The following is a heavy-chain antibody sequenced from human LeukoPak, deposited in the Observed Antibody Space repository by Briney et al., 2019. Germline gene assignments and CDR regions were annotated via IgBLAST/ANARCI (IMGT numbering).Heavy chain of an antibody. CDR3: AREYDYGPTDY. Sequence: SETLSLTCTVSGGSISSYYWSWIRQPPGKGLEWIGYIYYSGSTNYNPSLKSRVTISVDTSKNQFSLKLSSVTAADTAVYYCAREYDYGPTDYWGQGTLVTVSS. V-gene: IGHV4-59*12. CDR1: GGSISSYY. CDR2: IYYSGST. D-gene: IGHD4-17*01. J-gene: IGHJ4*02.